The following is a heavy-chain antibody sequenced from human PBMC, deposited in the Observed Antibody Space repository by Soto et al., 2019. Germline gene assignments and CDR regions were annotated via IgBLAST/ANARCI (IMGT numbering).Heavy chain of an antibody. J-gene: IGHJ3*02. V-gene: IGHV4-30-2*01. CDR3: ARTPDI. Sequence: LSLTCAVSGGSISSGGYSWSWSRQPPGKGLEWIGYIYHSWSTYYNTSLKSRVTISVDRSKNKFSLKLSSVTAADTAVYYCARTPDIWGQGTMVT. CDR1: GGSISSGGYS. CDR2: IYHSWST.